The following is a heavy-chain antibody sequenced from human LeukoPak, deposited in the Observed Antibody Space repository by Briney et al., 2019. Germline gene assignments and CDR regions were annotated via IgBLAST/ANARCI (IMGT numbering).Heavy chain of an antibody. D-gene: IGHD3-9*01. CDR1: GASISSDTYF. V-gene: IGHV4-61*02. CDR2: ISSTGRT. J-gene: IGHJ4*02. Sequence: SETLSLTCSVSGASISSDTYFWSWIRQPAGKGLEWIGRISSTGRTDYNPSLTSRVTISIDTAKYHFSMDLSSVTAADTAVYYCARFTPYYDILTGYSHFDYWGQGTLVTVSS. CDR3: ARFTPYYDILTGYSHFDY.